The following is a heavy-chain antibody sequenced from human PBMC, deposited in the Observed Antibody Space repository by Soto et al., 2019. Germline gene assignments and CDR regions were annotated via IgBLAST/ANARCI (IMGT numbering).Heavy chain of an antibody. J-gene: IGHJ6*02. D-gene: IGHD4-17*01. Sequence: GASVKVSCKASGYTFTSYGSSWVRQAPGQGLEWMGWISAYNGNTNYAQKLQGRVTMTTDTSTSTAYMELRSLRSDDTAVYYCAREGYGDYVSYYYYGMDVWGQGTTVTVSS. V-gene: IGHV1-18*04. CDR2: ISAYNGNT. CDR3: AREGYGDYVSYYYYGMDV. CDR1: GYTFTSYG.